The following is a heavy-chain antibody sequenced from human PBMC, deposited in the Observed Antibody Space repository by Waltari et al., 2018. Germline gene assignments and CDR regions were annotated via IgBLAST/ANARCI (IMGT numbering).Heavy chain of an antibody. CDR2: IMKDGGHK. D-gene: IGHD3-10*01. CDR1: GFIFTNYW. CDR3: ATPDPMAPFDY. J-gene: IGHJ4*02. Sequence: PASGFIFTNYWMSWVRQAPGKRPEWVADIMKDGGHKVHLESVESRFNIARDNAEKIVYLQMNSLRVDDTGVYYCATPDPMAPFDYWGQGTLVTVSS. V-gene: IGHV3-7*03.